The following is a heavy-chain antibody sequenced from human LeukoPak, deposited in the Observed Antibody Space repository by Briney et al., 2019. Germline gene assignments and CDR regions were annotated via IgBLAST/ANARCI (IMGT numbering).Heavy chain of an antibody. CDR1: GYTFTSYH. D-gene: IGHD1-14*01. CDR2: VNPNNSDI. CDR3: VRVPPGTTIYAY. J-gene: IGHJ4*02. V-gene: IGHV1-8*01. Sequence: ASVKVSCKASGYTFTSYHINWVRQAPGQGLEWVGWVNPNNSDIGYAQKFQGSVTMTRNTSIGTAYMELSSLRSEDTAIYYCVRVPPGTTIYAYWGQGTLVTVSS.